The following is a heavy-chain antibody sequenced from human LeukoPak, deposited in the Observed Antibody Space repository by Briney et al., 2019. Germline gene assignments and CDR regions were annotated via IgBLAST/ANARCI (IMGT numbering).Heavy chain of an antibody. CDR1: GFTFSSYG. CDR3: AKDRRGDFFYYMDV. J-gene: IGHJ6*03. D-gene: IGHD3-3*01. V-gene: IGHV3-33*06. CDR2: IWYDGSNK. Sequence: PGRSLRLSCAASGFTFSSYGMHWFRQAPGKGLEWVAVIWYDGSNKYYADSVKGRFIISRDNSKNTLYLQMNSLRAEDTAVYYCAKDRRGDFFYYMDVWGKGTTVTVSS.